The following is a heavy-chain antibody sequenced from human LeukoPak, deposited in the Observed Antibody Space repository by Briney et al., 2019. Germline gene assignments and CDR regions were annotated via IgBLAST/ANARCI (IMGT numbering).Heavy chain of an antibody. Sequence: ASVKVSCKASGYTFTSYDNNWVRQATGQGLEWMGWMNPNSGNTGYAQKFQGRVTMTRNTSISTAYMELSSLRSEDTAVYYCARSATVTTRAIFDPWGQGTLVTVSS. D-gene: IGHD4-17*01. V-gene: IGHV1-8*01. CDR3: ARSATVTTRAIFDP. CDR2: MNPNSGNT. J-gene: IGHJ5*02. CDR1: GYTFTSYD.